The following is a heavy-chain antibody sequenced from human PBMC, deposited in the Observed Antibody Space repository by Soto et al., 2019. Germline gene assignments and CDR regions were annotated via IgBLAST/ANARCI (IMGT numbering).Heavy chain of an antibody. CDR1: GFTFSSYS. V-gene: IGHV3-21*01. CDR2: ISSSSSYI. CDR3: ARDEGDIVVVPAAMNFNYMDV. Sequence: GGSLRLSCAASGFTFSSYSMNWVRQAPGKGLEWVSSISSSSSYIYYADSVKGRFTISRDNAKNSLYLQMNSLRAEDTAVYYCARDEGDIVVVPAAMNFNYMDVWGKGTTVTVSS. J-gene: IGHJ6*03. D-gene: IGHD2-2*01.